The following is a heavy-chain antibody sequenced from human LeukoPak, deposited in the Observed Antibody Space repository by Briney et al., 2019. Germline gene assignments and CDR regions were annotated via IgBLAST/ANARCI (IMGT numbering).Heavy chain of an antibody. Sequence: SETLSLTCTVSGGSISSSSYYWGWIRQPPGKGLEWIGSIYYSGSTYYNPSLKSRVTISVDTSKNQFSLKLSSVTAADTAVYYCARHEWGIYSGKRLGFDYWGRGTLVTVSS. CDR3: ARHEWGIYSGKRLGFDY. D-gene: IGHD5-12*01. V-gene: IGHV4-39*01. J-gene: IGHJ4*02. CDR2: IYYSGST. CDR1: GGSISSSSYY.